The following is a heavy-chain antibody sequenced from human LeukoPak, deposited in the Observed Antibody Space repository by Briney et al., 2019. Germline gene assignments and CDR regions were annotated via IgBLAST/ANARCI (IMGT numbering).Heavy chain of an antibody. CDR2: ISYDGSNK. CDR3: AKDFGDIVVVPAAMGIALDY. V-gene: IGHV3-30*18. Sequence: PGGSLRLSCAASGFTFSSYGMHWVPQAPGKGLEGVAVISYDGSNKYYADSVKGRFTISRDNSKNTLYLQMNSLRAEDTAVYYCAKDFGDIVVVPAAMGIALDYWGQGTLVTVSS. J-gene: IGHJ4*02. D-gene: IGHD2-2*01. CDR1: GFTFSSYG.